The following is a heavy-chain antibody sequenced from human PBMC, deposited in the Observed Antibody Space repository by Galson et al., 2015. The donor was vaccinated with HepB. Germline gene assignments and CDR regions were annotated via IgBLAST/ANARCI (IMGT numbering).Heavy chain of an antibody. D-gene: IGHD3-3*01. J-gene: IGHJ6*03. V-gene: IGHV3-9*01. Sequence: SLRLSCAASGFTFDDYAMHWVRQAPGKGLEWVSGISWNSGSMGYADSVKGRFTISRDNAKNSLYLQMITLRAEDTALYYCSKGSGNTYYYYYMDVWGKGTTVTVSS. CDR3: SKGSGNTYYYYYMDV. CDR1: GFTFDDYA. CDR2: ISWNSGSM.